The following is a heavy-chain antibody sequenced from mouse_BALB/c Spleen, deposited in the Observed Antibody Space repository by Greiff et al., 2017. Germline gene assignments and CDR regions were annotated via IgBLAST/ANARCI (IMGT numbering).Heavy chain of an antibody. J-gene: IGHJ4*01. CDR3: ARVDDAMDY. CDR1: GFTFSDYG. D-gene: IGHD2-3*01. Sequence: EVKLMESGGGLVQPGGSRKLSCAASGFTFSDYGMAWVRQAPGKGPEWVAFISNLAYSIYYADTVTGRFTISRENAKNTLYLEMSSLRSEDTAMYYCARVDDAMDYWGQGTSVTVSS. CDR2: ISNLAYSI. V-gene: IGHV5-15*02.